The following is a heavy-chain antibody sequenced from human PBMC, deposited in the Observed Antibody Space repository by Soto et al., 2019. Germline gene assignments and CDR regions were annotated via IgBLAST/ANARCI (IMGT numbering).Heavy chain of an antibody. J-gene: IGHJ3*02. Sequence: ELQLVESGGGLVQPGGSLRVSCAASGFIFRSYAFNWIRQAPGKGLEWVSYISVGGGSIFYADSVKGRFTISRDDGQNSVYLQMSTLRGEDTAVYYCVRDDRWAFDIWGQGTMVTVSS. CDR1: GFIFRSYA. CDR2: ISVGGGSI. V-gene: IGHV3-48*01. D-gene: IGHD3-22*01. CDR3: VRDDRWAFDI.